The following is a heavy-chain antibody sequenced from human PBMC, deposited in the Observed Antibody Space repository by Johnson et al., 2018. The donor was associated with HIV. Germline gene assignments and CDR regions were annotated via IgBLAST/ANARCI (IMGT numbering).Heavy chain of an antibody. CDR1: GFAFSSYG. Sequence: VQLVESGGGVVQPGGSLRLSCAASGFAFSSYGVNWVRQAPGKGLEWVAFIRYDGSDKYYADSVKGRFTISRANSKNTLYLQMNSVRAEDTAVYYSAKAPTRIAARDAFDIWGQWTMVTVSS. CDR2: IRYDGSDK. D-gene: IGHD6-13*01. V-gene: IGHV3-30*02. CDR3: AKAPTRIAARDAFDI. J-gene: IGHJ3*02.